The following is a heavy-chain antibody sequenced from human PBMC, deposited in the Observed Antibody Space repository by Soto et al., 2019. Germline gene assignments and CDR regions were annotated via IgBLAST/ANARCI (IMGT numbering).Heavy chain of an antibody. Sequence: GGSPRLSCAASGFTFSGSAMHWVRQASGKGLEWVGRIRSKANSYATAYAASVKGRFTISRDDSKNTAYLQMNSLKTEDTAVYYCTRYGYSQASYYYYGMDVWGQGTTVTVSS. D-gene: IGHD2-15*01. CDR2: IRSKANSYAT. CDR3: TRYGYSQASYYYYGMDV. V-gene: IGHV3-73*01. J-gene: IGHJ6*02. CDR1: GFTFSGSA.